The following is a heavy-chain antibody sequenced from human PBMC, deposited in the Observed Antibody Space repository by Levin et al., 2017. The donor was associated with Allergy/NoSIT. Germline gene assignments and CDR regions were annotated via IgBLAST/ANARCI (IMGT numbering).Heavy chain of an antibody. D-gene: IGHD2-21*02. CDR2: IYHSGST. Sequence: SETLSLTCAVSGYSISSGYYRGWIRQPPGKGLEWIGSIYHSGSTYYNPSLKSRVTISVDTSKNQFSLKLSSVTAADTAVYYCAREEHIVVVTAIPGGPSDYWGQGTLVTVSS. CDR3: AREEHIVVVTAIPGGPSDY. V-gene: IGHV4-38-2*02. J-gene: IGHJ4*02. CDR1: GYSISSGYY.